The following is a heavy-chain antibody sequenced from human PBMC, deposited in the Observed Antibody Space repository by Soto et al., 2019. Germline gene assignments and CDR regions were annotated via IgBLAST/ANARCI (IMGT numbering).Heavy chain of an antibody. V-gene: IGHV4-31*03. CDR1: GGSISSGGYY. CDR2: IYYSGST. Sequence: PSETLSLTCTVSGGSISSGGYYWSWIRQHPGKGLEWIGYIYYSGSTYYNPSLKSRVTISVDTSKNQFSLKLSSVTAADTAVYYCARATYYDFWSGYLEQSYWFDPWGQGTLVTVSS. CDR3: ARATYYDFWSGYLEQSYWFDP. D-gene: IGHD3-3*01. J-gene: IGHJ5*02.